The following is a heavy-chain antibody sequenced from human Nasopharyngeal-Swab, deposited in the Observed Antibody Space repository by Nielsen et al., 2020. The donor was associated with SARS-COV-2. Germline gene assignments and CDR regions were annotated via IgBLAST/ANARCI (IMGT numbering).Heavy chain of an antibody. Sequence: SETLSLTCTVSGGSISSYYWSWIRQPPGKGLEWIGYIYYSGSTNYNPSLKSRVTISVDTSKNQFSLKLSSVTAADTAVYYCARGDFSGTVTTWVDYWGQGTLVPVSS. CDR2: IYYSGST. D-gene: IGHD4-17*01. CDR3: ARGDFSGTVTTWVDY. CDR1: GGSISSYY. J-gene: IGHJ4*02. V-gene: IGHV4-59*01.